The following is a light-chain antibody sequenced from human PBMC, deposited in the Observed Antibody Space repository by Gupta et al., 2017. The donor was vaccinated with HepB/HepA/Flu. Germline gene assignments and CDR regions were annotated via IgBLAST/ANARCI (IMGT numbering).Light chain of an antibody. CDR1: SSNVGGDT. V-gene: IGLV1-44*01. J-gene: IGLJ7*01. CDR3: AVWDDRLSGPSAV. Sequence: QSELTQPPSASGTHGQRVGISCSGSSSNVGGDTINWYQQLPGTAPKLLIYRNNQRPSGVPDRFSGSKSGTSASLAISGLQPEDEATYYCAVWDDRLSGPSAVFGGGTQLPVL. CDR2: RNN.